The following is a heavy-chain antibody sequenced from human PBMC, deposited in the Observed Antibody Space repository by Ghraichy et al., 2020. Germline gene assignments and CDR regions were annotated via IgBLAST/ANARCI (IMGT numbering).Heavy chain of an antibody. CDR1: GGSISSYY. CDR3: ARTIAVAGINAFDI. CDR2: IYYSGST. V-gene: IGHV4-59*08. D-gene: IGHD6-19*01. J-gene: IGHJ3*02. Sequence: SQTLSLTCTVSGGSISSYYWSWIRQPPGKGLEWIGYIYYSGSTNYNPSLKRRVTISVDTSKNQFSLKLSPVTAADTAVYYCARTIAVAGINAFDIWGQGTMVTVSS.